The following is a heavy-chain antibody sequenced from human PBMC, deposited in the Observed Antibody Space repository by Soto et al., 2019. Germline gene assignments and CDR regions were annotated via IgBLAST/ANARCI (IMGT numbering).Heavy chain of an antibody. CDR1: GGTFSSYA. V-gene: IGHV1-69*13. J-gene: IGHJ6*02. CDR2: IIPIFGTA. Sequence: ASVKVSCKASGGTFSSYAISWVRQAPGQGLEWMGGIIPIFGTANYAQKFQGRVTITADESTSTAYMELSSLRSEDTAVYYCARDRYLYSSSLSSYYYYGMDVWGQGTTVTVS. D-gene: IGHD6-6*01. CDR3: ARDRYLYSSSLSSYYYYGMDV.